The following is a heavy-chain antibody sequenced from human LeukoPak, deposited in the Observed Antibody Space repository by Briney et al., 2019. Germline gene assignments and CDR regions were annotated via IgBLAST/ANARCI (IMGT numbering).Heavy chain of an antibody. Sequence: GASVKVSCKASGGTFNSYAISWVRQAPGQGLEWMGRIIPIFGIANYAQKFQGRVTITADKSTSTAYMELSSLRSEDTAVYCCTVAGTGMLDYWGQGTLVTVSS. D-gene: IGHD6-19*01. CDR1: GGTFNSYA. V-gene: IGHV1-69*04. CDR3: TVAGTGMLDY. J-gene: IGHJ4*02. CDR2: IIPIFGIA.